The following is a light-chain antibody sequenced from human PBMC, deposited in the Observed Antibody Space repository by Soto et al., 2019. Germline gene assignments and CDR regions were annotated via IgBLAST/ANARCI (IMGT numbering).Light chain of an antibody. CDR1: QPVSSY. Sequence: DIVLTQSPATLSLSPGDRATLSCGASQPVSSYSAWYQQKPGQAPRLLFYDASKRAPGIPARFNGTGSGTDFTLTINSLEPEDFAVYYCQLRSLFGGGTKVEIK. CDR2: DAS. J-gene: IGKJ4*01. CDR3: QLRSL. V-gene: IGKV3-11*01.